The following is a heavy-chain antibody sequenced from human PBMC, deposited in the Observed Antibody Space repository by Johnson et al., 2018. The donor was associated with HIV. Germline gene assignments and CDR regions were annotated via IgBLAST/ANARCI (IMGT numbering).Heavy chain of an antibody. D-gene: IGHD2-21*02. CDR2: MSYDGSNK. Sequence: QVQLVESGGGVVQPGGSLILSCAASGFTFSSYAMHWVRQAPGKGLEWVAIMSYDGSNKYYADSVKGRVTISRDNSKNTLYLQMNSLRAEDTAVYYCARGGLLSPDAFDIWGQGTMVTVSS. V-gene: IGHV3-30*04. CDR1: GFTFSSYA. CDR3: ARGGLLSPDAFDI. J-gene: IGHJ3*02.